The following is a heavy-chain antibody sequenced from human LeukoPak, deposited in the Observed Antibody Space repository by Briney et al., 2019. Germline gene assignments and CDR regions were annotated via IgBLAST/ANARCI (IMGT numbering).Heavy chain of an antibody. D-gene: IGHD2-15*01. CDR3: ARSYCSSGSCHVDY. J-gene: IGHJ4*02. CDR2: LSYDGNNK. Sequence: PGGSLRLSCAVSGFTFSTYAMHWVRQAPGKGLEWVALLSYDGNNKYHADSVKGRFTISRDNSKNTLYLQMNSLRAEDTAVYYCARSYCSSGSCHVDYWGQGTLVTVSS. CDR1: GFTFSTYA. V-gene: IGHV3-30*04.